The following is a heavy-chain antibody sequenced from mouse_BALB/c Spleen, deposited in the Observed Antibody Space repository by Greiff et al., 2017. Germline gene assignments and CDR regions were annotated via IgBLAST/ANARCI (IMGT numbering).Heavy chain of an antibody. CDR1: GFNIKDYY. J-gene: IGHJ3*01. V-gene: IGHV14-4*02. Sequence: VQLQQSGAELVRSGASVKLSCTASGFNIKDYYMHWVKQRPEQGLEWIGWIDPENGDTEYAPKFQGKATMTADTSSNTAYLQLSSLTSEDTAVYYCNAPYYDTSCAYWGQGTLVTVSA. CDR3: NAPYYDTSCAY. D-gene: IGHD2-4*01. CDR2: IDPENGDT.